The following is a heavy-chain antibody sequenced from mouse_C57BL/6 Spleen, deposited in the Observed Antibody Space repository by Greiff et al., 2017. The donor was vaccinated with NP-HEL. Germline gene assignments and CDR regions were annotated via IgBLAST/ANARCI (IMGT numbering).Heavy chain of an antibody. Sequence: VQLQQSGAELAKPGASVKLSCKASGYTFTSYWMHWVKQRPGQGLEWIGYINPSSGYTKYNQKFKDKATLTADKSSSTAYMQLSSLTYEASAVYYCARDTTAPLRLEAMDYWGQGTSVTVSS. CDR3: ARDTTAPLRLEAMDY. CDR1: GYTFTSYW. D-gene: IGHD1-2*01. V-gene: IGHV1-7*01. J-gene: IGHJ4*01. CDR2: INPSSGYT.